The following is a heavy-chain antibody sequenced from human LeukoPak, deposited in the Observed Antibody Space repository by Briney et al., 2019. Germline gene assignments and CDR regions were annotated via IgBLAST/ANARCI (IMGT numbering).Heavy chain of an antibody. CDR2: TNQDGSKN. V-gene: IGHV3-7*01. Sequence: SGGSLRLSCAASEFTFSNYWMSWVRQAPGKGLERVAHTNQDGSKNYYVDSVRGRFTISRDNAKISLYLQMNSLRAEDTAVYYCATTVAGYPDDYFDYWGQGTLVTVSS. CDR1: EFTFSNYW. D-gene: IGHD6-19*01. J-gene: IGHJ4*02. CDR3: ATTVAGYPDDYFDY.